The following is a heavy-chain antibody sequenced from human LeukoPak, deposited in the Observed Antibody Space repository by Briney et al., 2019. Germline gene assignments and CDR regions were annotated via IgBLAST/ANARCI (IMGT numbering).Heavy chain of an antibody. J-gene: IGHJ3*02. V-gene: IGHV1-2*02. D-gene: IGHD1-1*01. CDR1: GYTFTGHY. CDR3: ARDWFDWNDVGDAFDI. Sequence: ASVKVSCKASGYTFTGHYMHWVRQAPGQGLEWMGWINPNSGGTNYAQKFQGRVTMTRDTSISTAYMELSRLRSDDTAVYYCARDWFDWNDVGDAFDIWGRGTMVTVSS. CDR2: INPNSGGT.